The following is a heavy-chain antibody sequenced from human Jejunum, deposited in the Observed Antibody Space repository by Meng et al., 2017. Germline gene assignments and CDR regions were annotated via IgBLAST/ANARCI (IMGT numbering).Heavy chain of an antibody. Sequence: VHLKHGGACLFMPSGSASLTCAVSGGSSCGFYWSCIRHPPGKGLEWIGEIHPSGSTDYTPSLKSRLTISLDTSKNQFSLSLNSATAADTGIYYCTRGTDRAKSGDYWGQGTLVTVSS. D-gene: IGHD1-14*01. J-gene: IGHJ4*02. CDR1: GGSSCGFY. V-gene: IGHV4-34*01. CDR2: IHPSGST. CDR3: TRGTDRAKSGDY.